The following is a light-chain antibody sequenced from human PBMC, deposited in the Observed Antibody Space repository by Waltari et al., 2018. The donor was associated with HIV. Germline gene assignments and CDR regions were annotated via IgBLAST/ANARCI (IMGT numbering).Light chain of an antibody. Sequence: QSALTQPASVSGSPGQSITISCTGTSSDYNSVSWYQHHPGKAPKVIIYEVSHRPSGVSNRFSGSKSGYTAALTISGLQAEDEADYFCTSYISSSTPVFGGGTKVTVL. CDR2: EVS. V-gene: IGLV2-14*01. J-gene: IGLJ3*02. CDR3: TSYISSSTPV. CDR1: SSDYNS.